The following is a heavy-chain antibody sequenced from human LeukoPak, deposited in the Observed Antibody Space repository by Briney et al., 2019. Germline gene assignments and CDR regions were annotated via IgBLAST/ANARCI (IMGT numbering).Heavy chain of an antibody. V-gene: IGHV4-59*01. CDR2: IYYSGST. J-gene: IGHJ6*03. Sequence: PSETLFLTCTVSGGSISNKYWSWIRQPPGKGLERFGYIYYSGSTNYNPSLKSRVTILVDTSKNHFSLKLSSVTAADTAVYYCARGRGYSGYFGYYYMDVWGKGTTVTISS. CDR1: GGSISNKY. CDR3: ARGRGYSGYFGYYYMDV. D-gene: IGHD5-12*01.